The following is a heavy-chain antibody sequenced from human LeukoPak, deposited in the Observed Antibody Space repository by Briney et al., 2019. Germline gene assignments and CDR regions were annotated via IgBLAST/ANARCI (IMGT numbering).Heavy chain of an antibody. D-gene: IGHD1-26*01. Sequence: GASVKVSCKASGYTFSNYGLSWVRQAPGQGLEWMGRISAYNGNTNYVQKFQGRVTMTTDTSTSTAYMELRSLRSDDTAVYYCARGHSGSFWHYWGQGTLVTVSS. V-gene: IGHV1-18*01. CDR3: ARGHSGSFWHY. CDR2: ISAYNGNT. CDR1: GYTFSNYG. J-gene: IGHJ4*02.